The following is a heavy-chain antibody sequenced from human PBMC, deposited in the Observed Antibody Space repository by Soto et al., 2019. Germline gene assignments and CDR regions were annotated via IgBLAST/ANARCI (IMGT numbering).Heavy chain of an antibody. CDR1: GCSISSGGYY. CDR2: IYYSGST. CDR3: AREAFYGDYGRHQIGIYYFDY. V-gene: IGHV4-31*03. J-gene: IGHJ4*02. Sequence: SETLSLTCTVSGCSISSGGYYWSWIRQHPGKGLEWIGYIYYSGSTYYNPSLKSRVTISVDTSKNQFSLKLSSVTAADTAVYYCAREAFYGDYGRHQIGIYYFDYWGQGTLVTVSS. D-gene: IGHD4-17*01.